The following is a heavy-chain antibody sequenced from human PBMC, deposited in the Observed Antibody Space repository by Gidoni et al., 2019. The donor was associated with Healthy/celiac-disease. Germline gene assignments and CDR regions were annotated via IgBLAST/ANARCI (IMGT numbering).Heavy chain of an antibody. CDR2: NHHSGST. V-gene: IGHV4-34*01. Sequence: QVQLQQWGAGLLKPSETLSLTCAVYGGSFSGYYWSWLRQPPGKGLEWIGENHHSGSTNYNPSLKSRVTISVDTSKNQFSLKLSSVTAADTAVYYCARAPNAGYSSSWYPVQRRNWFDPWGQGTLVTVSS. J-gene: IGHJ5*02. CDR1: GGSFSGYY. CDR3: ARAPNAGYSSSWYPVQRRNWFDP. D-gene: IGHD6-13*01.